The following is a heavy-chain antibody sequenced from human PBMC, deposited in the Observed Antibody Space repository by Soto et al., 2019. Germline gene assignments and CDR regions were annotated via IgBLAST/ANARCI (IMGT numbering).Heavy chain of an antibody. D-gene: IGHD3-10*01. CDR1: GFTVSSNY. CDR2: IYSGGST. V-gene: IGHV3-66*04. CDR3: ARHTNYGSFDY. J-gene: IGHJ4*02. Sequence: LRLSCAASGFTVSSNYMSWVRQAPGKGLEWVSVIYSGGSTYYADSVKGRFTISRDNSKNTLYLQMNSLRAEDTAVYYCARHTNYGSFDYWGQGTLVTSPQ.